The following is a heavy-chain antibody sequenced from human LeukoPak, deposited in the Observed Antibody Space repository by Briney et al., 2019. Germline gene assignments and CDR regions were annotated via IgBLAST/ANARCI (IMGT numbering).Heavy chain of an antibody. V-gene: IGHV5-51*01. Sequence: GESLKISCKGSGYRFTSYWIGWVRQMPGKGLEWMGTIYPADSDARYSPSFQGQVTISADKSISTTYLQWSSLKASDTAMYYCARADYYDSRGSLGYWGQGTLVTVSS. J-gene: IGHJ4*02. CDR3: ARADYYDSRGSLGY. D-gene: IGHD3-22*01. CDR2: IYPADSDA. CDR1: GYRFTSYW.